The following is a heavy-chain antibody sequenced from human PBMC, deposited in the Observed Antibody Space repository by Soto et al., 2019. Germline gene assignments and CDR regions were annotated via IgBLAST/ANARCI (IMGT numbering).Heavy chain of an antibody. V-gene: IGHV4-34*01. Sequence: WETLSLTCAVYGGSFSGYYWSWIRQPPGKGLEWIGEINHSGSTNYNPSLKSRVTISVDTSKNQFSLKLSSVTAADTAVYYCARHQTVVNYFDYWGQGTLVTVSS. J-gene: IGHJ4*02. D-gene: IGHD2-15*01. CDR2: INHSGST. CDR1: GGSFSGYY. CDR3: ARHQTVVNYFDY.